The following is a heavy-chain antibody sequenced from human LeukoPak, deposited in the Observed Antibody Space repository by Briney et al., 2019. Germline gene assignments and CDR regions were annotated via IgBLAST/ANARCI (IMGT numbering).Heavy chain of an antibody. J-gene: IGHJ6*03. D-gene: IGHD2-2*01. CDR3: TRKGCSSASCLYYYYMDV. Sequence: HSGGSLRLSCAASGFTFSSHWMSWVRQAPGKGLEWVANIKQDGSEIYYVDSVKGRFTISRDNAKNSLYLQMSSLRVEDTATYYCTRKGCSSASCLYYYYMDVWGKGTTVTVSS. V-gene: IGHV3-7*01. CDR1: GFTFSSHW. CDR2: IKQDGSEI.